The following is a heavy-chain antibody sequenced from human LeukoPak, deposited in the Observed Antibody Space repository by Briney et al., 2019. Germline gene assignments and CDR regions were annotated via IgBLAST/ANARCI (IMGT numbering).Heavy chain of an antibody. Sequence: SETLSLTCTVSGGSISSYYWSWIRHPPGKGLEGIGYIYYSGSTYYNPSLKSRVTISVDTSKNQFSLKLSSVTAADTAVYYCARGYPLTMIVADAFDIWGQGTMVTVSS. CDR3: ARGYPLTMIVADAFDI. CDR2: IYYSGST. J-gene: IGHJ3*02. CDR1: GGSISSYY. V-gene: IGHV4-30-4*01. D-gene: IGHD3-22*01.